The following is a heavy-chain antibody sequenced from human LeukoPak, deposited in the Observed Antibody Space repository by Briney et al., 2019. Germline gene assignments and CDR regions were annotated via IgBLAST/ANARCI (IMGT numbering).Heavy chain of an antibody. CDR1: GGSFSGYY. J-gene: IGHJ4*02. V-gene: IGHV4-39*01. D-gene: IGHD5-24*01. CDR2: IYYTGST. CDR3: ARSRRDGYNWQDSYFDY. Sequence: SETLSPTCAVYGGSFSGYYWGWIRQPPGKGLEWIGSIYYTGSTYDNPSLRSRVTISVDTSKNQFSLKVSSVTAADTAVYYCARSRRDGYNWQDSYFDYWGQGTLVTVSS.